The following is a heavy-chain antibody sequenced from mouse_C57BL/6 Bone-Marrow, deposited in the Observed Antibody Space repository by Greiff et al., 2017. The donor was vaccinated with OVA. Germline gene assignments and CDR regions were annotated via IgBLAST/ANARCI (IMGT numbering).Heavy chain of an antibody. CDR1: GYTFTDYN. CDR2: INPNNGGN. Sequence: EVHLVESGPELVKPGASVTMSCKASGYTFTDYNMHWVKQSHGKSLEWIGYINPNNGGNSYNQKFKGKATLTVNKSASPAYMELRSLTSEDSAVYYCARVITTVVASPYAMDYWGQGTSVTVSS. D-gene: IGHD1-1*01. J-gene: IGHJ4*01. CDR3: ARVITTVVASPYAMDY. V-gene: IGHV1-22*01.